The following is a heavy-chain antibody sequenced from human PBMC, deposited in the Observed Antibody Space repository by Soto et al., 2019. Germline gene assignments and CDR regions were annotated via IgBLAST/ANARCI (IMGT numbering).Heavy chain of an antibody. CDR3: ARRATGSYDFCSANFDY. CDR2: MNPNSGNT. D-gene: IGHD3-3*01. CDR1: GYTFTSYD. J-gene: IGHJ4*02. V-gene: IGHV1-8*01. Sequence: GASVKVSCKTSGYTFTSYDINWVRQATGQGLEWMGWMNPNSGNTGYAQKFQGRVTMTRNTSISTAYMELSSLRSEDTAVYYCARRATGSYDFCSANFDYWGQGTLVTVSS.